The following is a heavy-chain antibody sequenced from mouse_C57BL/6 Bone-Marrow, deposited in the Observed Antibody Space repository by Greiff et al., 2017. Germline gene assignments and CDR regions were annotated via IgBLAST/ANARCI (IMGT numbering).Heavy chain of an antibody. J-gene: IGHJ1*03. Sequence: EVQLQESGPVLVKPGASVKMSCKASGYTFTDYYMNWVKQSHGKSLEWIGVINPYNGGPSYNQKFKGKATLTVDKSSSTAYMELNSLTSEDSAVYYCARSYYYGSSYGDWYFDVWGTGTTVTVSS. V-gene: IGHV1-19*01. CDR2: INPYNGGP. CDR3: ARSYYYGSSYGDWYFDV. D-gene: IGHD1-1*01. CDR1: GYTFTDYY.